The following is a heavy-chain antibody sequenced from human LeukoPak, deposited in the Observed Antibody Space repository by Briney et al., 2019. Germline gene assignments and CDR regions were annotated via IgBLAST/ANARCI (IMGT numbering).Heavy chain of an antibody. CDR3: ARDLWFGELYY. CDR2: MSYDRSNK. D-gene: IGHD3-10*01. Sequence: GGSLRLSCAASGFTFSSYAMHWVRQAPGKGLEWVAVMSYDRSNKYYADSVKGRFTISRDNSKNTLYLQMNSLRAEDTAVYYCARDLWFGELYYWGQGTLVTVSS. V-gene: IGHV3-30-3*01. CDR1: GFTFSSYA. J-gene: IGHJ4*02.